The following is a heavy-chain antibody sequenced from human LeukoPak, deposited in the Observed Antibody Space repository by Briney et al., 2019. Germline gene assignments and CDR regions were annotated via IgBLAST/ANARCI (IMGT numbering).Heavy chain of an antibody. D-gene: IGHD2-21*02. J-gene: IGHJ3*02. CDR1: GYTFTSYA. CDR2: INTNTGNP. V-gene: IGHV7-4-1*02. Sequence: ASVKVSCKASGYTFTSYAMNWVRQAPGQGLEWMGWINTNTGNPTYAQGFTGRSVFSLDTSVSTAYLQISSLKAEDTAVYYCARNCGGDCDDAFDIWGQGTMVTVSS. CDR3: ARNCGGDCDDAFDI.